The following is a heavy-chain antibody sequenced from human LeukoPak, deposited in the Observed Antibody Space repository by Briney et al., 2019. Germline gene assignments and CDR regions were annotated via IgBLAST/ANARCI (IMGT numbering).Heavy chain of an antibody. CDR2: IYQSGST. CDR1: GYFINTGYY. V-gene: IGHV4-38-2*02. D-gene: IGHD7-27*01. Sequence: PSETLSRTCTVSGYFINTGYYWGWIRQSPGKGLEWIGSIYQSGSTYYNPSLKSRVTISVDTSKNQFSLKLSSVTAADTAVYYCARAKLGAVFDYWGQGTLVTVSS. J-gene: IGHJ4*02. CDR3: ARAKLGAVFDY.